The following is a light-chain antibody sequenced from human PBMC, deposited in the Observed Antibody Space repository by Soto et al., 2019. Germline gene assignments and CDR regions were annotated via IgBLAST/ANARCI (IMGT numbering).Light chain of an antibody. CDR1: QSIDSW. CDR2: KAS. CDR3: QQYNRYSWT. Sequence: DIQMPQSPSTLSASVGDSVTLTCRASQSIDSWVAWFQQKPGKAPKVLIYKASYLESGVPSRFSGSGSGTQFTLTISSLQPEDFATYYCQQYNRYSWTFGQGTKVDIK. V-gene: IGKV1-5*03. J-gene: IGKJ1*01.